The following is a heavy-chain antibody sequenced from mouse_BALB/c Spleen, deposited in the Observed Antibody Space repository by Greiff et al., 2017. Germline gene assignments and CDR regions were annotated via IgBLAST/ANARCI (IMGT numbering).Heavy chain of an antibody. D-gene: IGHD2-14*01. V-gene: IGHV2-2*02. Sequence: VKLMESGPGLVQPSQSLSITCTVSGFSLTSYGVHWVRQSPGKGLEWLGVIWSGGSTDYNAAFISRLSISKDNSKSQVFFKMNSLQANDTAIYYCARNYYRYYYAMDYWGQGTSVTVSS. CDR3: ARNYYRYYYAMDY. J-gene: IGHJ4*01. CDR1: GFSLTSYG. CDR2: IWSGGST.